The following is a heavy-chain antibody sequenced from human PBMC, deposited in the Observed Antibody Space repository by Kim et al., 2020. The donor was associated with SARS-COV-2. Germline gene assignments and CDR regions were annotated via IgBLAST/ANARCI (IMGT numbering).Heavy chain of an antibody. CDR3: ARGSYYGSGSYPY. Sequence: PTHKRRVTISVDTSKNQFSLKLSSVSAADTAVYYCARGSYYGSGSYPYWGQGTLVTVSS. D-gene: IGHD3-10*01. J-gene: IGHJ4*02. V-gene: IGHV4-34*01.